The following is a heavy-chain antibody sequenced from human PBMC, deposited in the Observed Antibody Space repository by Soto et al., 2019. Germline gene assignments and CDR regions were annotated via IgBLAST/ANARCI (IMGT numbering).Heavy chain of an antibody. D-gene: IGHD6-19*01. CDR3: ASDRSSGWDQGYGMDV. J-gene: IGHJ6*02. V-gene: IGHV4-59*01. CDR1: GGSISTYY. CDR2: IYYSGST. Sequence: QVQLHESGPGLVKPSETLSLTCTVSGGSISTYYWSWIRQPPGKGLEWIGYIYYSGSTSYNPPLKSRVTISVDTYQNQFSLKLRSVTAADTAVYYCASDRSSGWDQGYGMDVWGQGTTVTVSS.